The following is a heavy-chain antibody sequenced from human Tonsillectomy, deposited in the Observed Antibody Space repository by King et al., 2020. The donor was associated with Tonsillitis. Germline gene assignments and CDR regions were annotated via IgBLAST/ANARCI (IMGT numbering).Heavy chain of an antibody. V-gene: IGHV3-7*03. Sequence: VQLVESGGGLVQPGGSLRLSCAASGFTFSSNWMSWVRQAPGKGLEWVANIKQDGSEKYYVDSVKGRFTISRDNAKNSLYLQMNSLRAEDTAVYYCARDGSYYYYYMDVWGKGTTVTVSS. D-gene: IGHD1-26*01. CDR3: ARDGSYYYYYMDV. CDR1: GFTFSSNW. CDR2: IKQDGSEK. J-gene: IGHJ6*03.